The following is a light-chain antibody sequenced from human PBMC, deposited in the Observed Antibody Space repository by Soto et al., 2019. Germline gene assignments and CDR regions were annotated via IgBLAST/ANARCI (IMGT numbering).Light chain of an antibody. Sequence: DIQMTQSPSSLSASVGDEVTITCRASQAISNYLAWYQQKPGEVPKLLIYAASTLQFGVPSRFSGSGYGTDFTLTISSLQPEDVAAYYCQRYNDASTFGQGTRVEIK. CDR1: QAISNY. J-gene: IGKJ1*01. CDR2: AAS. CDR3: QRYNDAST. V-gene: IGKV1-27*01.